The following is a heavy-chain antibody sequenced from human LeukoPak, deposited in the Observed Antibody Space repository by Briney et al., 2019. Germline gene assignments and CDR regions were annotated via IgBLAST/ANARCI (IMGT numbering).Heavy chain of an antibody. J-gene: IGHJ4*02. D-gene: IGHD6-19*01. Sequence: PGGSLRLSCAASGFPFSDYSMNWVRQAPGKGLEWVSSISSSGDYIYSADSVKGRFTISRDNAKNSLYLQMTNLSAEDTAVYYCARCIAVAGRISFDYWGQGTLVTVSS. CDR2: ISSSGDYI. V-gene: IGHV3-21*01. CDR1: GFPFSDYS. CDR3: ARCIAVAGRISFDY.